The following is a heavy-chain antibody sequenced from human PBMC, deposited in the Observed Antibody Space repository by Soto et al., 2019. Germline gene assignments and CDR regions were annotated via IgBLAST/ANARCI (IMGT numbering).Heavy chain of an antibody. V-gene: IGHV1-2*02. CDR3: ARGSEYSSSRYAFDI. J-gene: IGHJ3*02. CDR2: INPNSGGT. CDR1: GYTFTRCY. Sequence: ASVQVSCKASGYTFTRCYMHWVRQAPGQGLEWMGWINPNSGGTNYAQKFQGRVTMTRDTSISTAYMELSRLRSDDTAVYYCARGSEYSSSRYAFDIWGQGTMVTVSS. D-gene: IGHD6-6*01.